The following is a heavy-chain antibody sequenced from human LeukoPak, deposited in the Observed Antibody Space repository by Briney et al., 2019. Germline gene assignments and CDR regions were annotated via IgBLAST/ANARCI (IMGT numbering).Heavy chain of an antibody. J-gene: IGHJ3*02. CDR3: AKVGCSSTSCYFSVAFDI. D-gene: IGHD2-2*01. V-gene: IGHV3-23*01. Sequence: GGSLRLSCAASGFTFGSYAMSWVRQAPGKGLEWVSALSVSGGTTYYADSVKGRFTISRDNSKNTLYLQMNSLRAEDTAVYYCAKVGCSSTSCYFSVAFDIWGQGTMVTVSS. CDR2: LSVSGGTT. CDR1: GFTFGSYA.